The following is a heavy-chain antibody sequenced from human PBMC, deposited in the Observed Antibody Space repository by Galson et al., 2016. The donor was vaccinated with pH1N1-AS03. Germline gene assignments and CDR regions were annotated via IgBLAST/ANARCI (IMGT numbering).Heavy chain of an antibody. CDR3: ARAETYNDQFFDY. V-gene: IGHV1-3*01. J-gene: IGHJ4*02. CDR1: GYTFTNYA. CDR2: INGGSGNT. D-gene: IGHD5-24*01. Sequence: SVKVSCKASGYTFTNYAVHWVRQAPGQRLEWVGWINGGSGNTKFSRKFQGRVTLTRDTSASTAYMELSSLRSEDTAVYFCARAETYNDQFFDYWGQGNLVTVSS.